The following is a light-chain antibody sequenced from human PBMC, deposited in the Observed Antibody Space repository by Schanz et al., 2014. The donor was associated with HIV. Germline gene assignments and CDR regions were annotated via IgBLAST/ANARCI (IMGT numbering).Light chain of an antibody. CDR1: SSDVGGYNY. J-gene: IGLJ3*02. CDR3: CSYAGRSTVV. V-gene: IGLV2-23*02. Sequence: QSALTQPASVSGSPGQSITISCTGTSSDVGGYNYVSWYQQHPGKAPKLMIYEVSKRPSGVSNRFSGSKSGNTASLTISGLQAEDEGDYYCCSYAGRSTVVFGGGTKLTVL. CDR2: EVS.